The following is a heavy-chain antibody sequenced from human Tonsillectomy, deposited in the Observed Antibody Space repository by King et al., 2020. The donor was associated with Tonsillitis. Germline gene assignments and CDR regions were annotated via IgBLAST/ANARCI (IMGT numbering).Heavy chain of an antibody. CDR1: GFTFSSYD. D-gene: IGHD3-22*01. J-gene: IGHJ3*02. CDR3: ARGRPYYYDSSGYPLPQSDAFDI. V-gene: IGHV3-13*01. Sequence: VQLVESGGGLVQPGGSLRLSCAASGFTFSSYDMHWVRQATGKGLEWVSAIGTAGDTYYPGSVKGRFTISRENARNSLYLQMNSLRAGDTAVYYCARGRPYYYDSSGYPLPQSDAFDIWGQGTMVTVSS. CDR2: IGTAGDT.